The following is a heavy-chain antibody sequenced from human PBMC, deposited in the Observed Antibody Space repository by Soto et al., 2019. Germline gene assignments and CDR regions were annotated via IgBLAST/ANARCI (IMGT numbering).Heavy chain of an antibody. D-gene: IGHD2-15*01. CDR3: ARDLVVVVAATLEYYYYGMDV. CDR1: GFTFSSYA. V-gene: IGHV3-30-3*01. Sequence: SGGSLRLSCAASGFTFSSYAMHWVRQAPGKGLEWVAVISYDGSNKYYADSVKGRFTISRDNSKNTLYLQMNSLRAEDTAVYYCARDLVVVVAATLEYYYYGMDVWGQGTTVTVSS. CDR2: ISYDGSNK. J-gene: IGHJ6*02.